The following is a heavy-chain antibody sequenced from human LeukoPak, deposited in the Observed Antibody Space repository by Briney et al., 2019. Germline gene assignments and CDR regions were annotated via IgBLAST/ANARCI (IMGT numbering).Heavy chain of an antibody. CDR1: GYTFTSYG. CDR3: ASIEYYDILTGYYLPFDY. D-gene: IGHD3-9*01. V-gene: IGHV1-69*05. J-gene: IGHJ4*02. CDR2: IIPIFGTA. Sequence: SVRVSCKASGYTFTSYGISWVRQAPGQGLEWMGGIIPIFGTANYAQKFQGRVTITTDESTSTAYMELSSLRSEDMAVYYCASIEYYDILTGYYLPFDYWGQGTLVTVSS.